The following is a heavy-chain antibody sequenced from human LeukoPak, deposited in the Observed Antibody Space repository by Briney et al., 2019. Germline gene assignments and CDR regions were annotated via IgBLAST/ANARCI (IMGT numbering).Heavy chain of an antibody. CDR3: ARDSGSCFDY. Sequence: PGGSLRLSCAAPGFTFSSYWMSWVRQAPGKGLEWVANIKQDGSEKYYVDSVKGRFTISRDNAKNSLYLQMNSLRAEDTAVYYCARDSGSCFDYWGQGTLVTVSS. J-gene: IGHJ4*02. CDR2: IKQDGSEK. V-gene: IGHV3-7*01. D-gene: IGHD1-26*01. CDR1: GFTFSSYW.